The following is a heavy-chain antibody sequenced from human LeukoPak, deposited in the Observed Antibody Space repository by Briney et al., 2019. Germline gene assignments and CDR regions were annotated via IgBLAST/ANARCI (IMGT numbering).Heavy chain of an antibody. Sequence: SETLSLTCTVSGGSISSGSYYWSWIRQPAGKGVEWIGRIYTSGSTNYNPSLKSRVTISVDASKNQFSLKLSSVTAADTAVYYCARGTAAAGTGDYWGRGTLVTVSS. J-gene: IGHJ4*02. CDR3: ARGTAAAGTGDY. CDR2: IYTSGST. CDR1: GGSISSGSYY. D-gene: IGHD6-13*01. V-gene: IGHV4-61*02.